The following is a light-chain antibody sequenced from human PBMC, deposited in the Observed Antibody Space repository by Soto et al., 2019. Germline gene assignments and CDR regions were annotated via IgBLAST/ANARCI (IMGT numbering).Light chain of an antibody. CDR1: QSVSSSF. CDR2: GAS. J-gene: IGKJ2*01. CDR3: QQYSSSPYT. V-gene: IGKV3-20*01. Sequence: EIVLTQSPGTLSLSPGERATLSCRASQSVSSSFLAWYQQKPGQAPRLLIYGASSRATGIPDRFSGSGSGTDFTLTISSLESEDFAVYYCQQYSSSPYTFGQGTKVEIK.